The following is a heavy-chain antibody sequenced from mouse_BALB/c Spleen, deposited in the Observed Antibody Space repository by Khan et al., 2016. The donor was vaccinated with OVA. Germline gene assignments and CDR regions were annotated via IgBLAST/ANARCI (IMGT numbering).Heavy chain of an antibody. CDR3: ESHLTGSFAY. CDR1: GFTFSSYS. CDR2: ISSGGDYT. J-gene: IGHJ3*01. D-gene: IGHD4-1*01. V-gene: IGHV5-6*01. Sequence: EVQLVESGGDLVKPGGSLKLSCAASGFTFSSYSMSCVRQTPDKRQVWVASISSGGDYTNYQAIVKGRFTISRDNAKNTLYLEMSSLKSEDTAMYYCESHLTGSFAYWGQGTLVTVSA.